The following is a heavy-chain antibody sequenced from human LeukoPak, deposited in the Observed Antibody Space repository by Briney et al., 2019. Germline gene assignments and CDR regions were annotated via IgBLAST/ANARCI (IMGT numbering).Heavy chain of an antibody. CDR1: GGSISSSNW. CDR3: ASLNYNFGFTAAGGNWFDP. V-gene: IGHV4-4*02. Sequence: PSGTLSLTCAVSGGSISSSNWWSWVRQPPGKGLEWIGEIYHSGSANYNPSLKSRVTISVDKSKNQFSLKLSSVTAADTAVYYCASLNYNFGFTAAGGNWFDPWGQGTLVTVSS. J-gene: IGHJ5*02. D-gene: IGHD6-13*01. CDR2: IYHSGSA.